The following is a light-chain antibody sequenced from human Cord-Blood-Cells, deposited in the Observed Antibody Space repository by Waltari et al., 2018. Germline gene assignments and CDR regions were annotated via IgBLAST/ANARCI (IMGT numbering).Light chain of an antibody. V-gene: IGLV3-1*01. Sequence: SYELTQPPSVSVSPGQTASITCSGDKLGDKYACWYQQKPCQSPVLVIYQDSKRPSGTPGRFSGYNAGNPATLTISGTQAMDEADYYCQAWDSSTVVFGGGTKLTVL. CDR1: KLGDKY. CDR3: QAWDSSTVV. J-gene: IGLJ2*01. CDR2: QDS.